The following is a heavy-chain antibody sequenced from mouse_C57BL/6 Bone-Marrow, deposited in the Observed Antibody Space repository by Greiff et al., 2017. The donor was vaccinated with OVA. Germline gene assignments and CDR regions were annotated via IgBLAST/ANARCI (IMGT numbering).Heavy chain of an antibody. CDR1: GYTFTSYW. V-gene: IGHV1-50*01. J-gene: IGHJ3*01. D-gene: IGHD2-5*01. CDR2: IDPSDSYT. Sequence: QVQLQQSGAELVKPGASVKLSCKASGYTFTSYWMQWVKQRPGQGLEWIGEIDPSDSYTNYNQKFKGKATLTVDTSSSTAYMQLSSLTSEDSAVYDCARDSNSAWFAYWGQGTLVTVSA. CDR3: ARDSNSAWFAY.